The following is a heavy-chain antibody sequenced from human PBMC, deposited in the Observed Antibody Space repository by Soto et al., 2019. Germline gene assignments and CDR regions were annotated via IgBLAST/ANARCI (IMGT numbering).Heavy chain of an antibody. D-gene: IGHD1-26*01. J-gene: IGHJ6*02. CDR1: GFTFSSYW. CDR3: ARVGATSYYYYGMDV. Sequence: SLRLSCAASGFTFSSYWMHWVRQAPGKGLVWVSRINSDGSSTSYADSVKGRFTISRDNAKNTLYLQMNSLRAEDTAVYYCARVGATSYYYYGMDVWGQGTTVTVSS. CDR2: INSDGSST. V-gene: IGHV3-74*01.